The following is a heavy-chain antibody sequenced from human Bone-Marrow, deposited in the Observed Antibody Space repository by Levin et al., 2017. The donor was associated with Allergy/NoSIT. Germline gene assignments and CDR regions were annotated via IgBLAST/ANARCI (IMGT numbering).Heavy chain of an antibody. CDR2: VYHTGST. CDR3: ARALGHCVSASCPFDY. V-gene: IGHV4-30-2*06. J-gene: IGHJ4*02. CDR1: GVSISHGGYS. D-gene: IGHD2-2*01. Sequence: RPSETLSLTCTVSGVSISHGGYSWSWIRQSPDKGLEWIGYVYHTGSTDSNASLKSRVTISIDKSKSQFSLSLISVTAADTAVYYCARALGHCVSASCPFDYWGQGALVTVSS.